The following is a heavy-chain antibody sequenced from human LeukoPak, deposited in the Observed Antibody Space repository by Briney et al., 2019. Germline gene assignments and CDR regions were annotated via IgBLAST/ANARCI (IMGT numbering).Heavy chain of an antibody. D-gene: IGHD3-10*01. CDR3: AKAGLLWFGESWMDV. V-gene: IGHV3-7*01. Sequence: GSLRLSCAASGFIFNTYWMTWVRQAPGKGLEWVANIKEDGSESHYVDSVMGRFTISRDNAKNSLYLQMSSLRAEDTAVYFCAKAGLLWFGESWMDVWGQGTTVTVSS. CDR1: GFIFNTYW. J-gene: IGHJ6*02. CDR2: IKEDGSES.